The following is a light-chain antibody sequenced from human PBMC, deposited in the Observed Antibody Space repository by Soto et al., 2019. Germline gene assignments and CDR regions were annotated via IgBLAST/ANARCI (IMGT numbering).Light chain of an antibody. CDR2: DVS. Sequence: QSALTQPASVSGSPGLSITISCTGTSSDVGAYNFVSWYQQHPDKAPKLMIFDVSNRPSGVSNRFSGSKSGNTASLTISGLQSEDEAEYYCGSYTTSSTYVFGTGTKVTV. V-gene: IGLV2-14*03. J-gene: IGLJ1*01. CDR3: GSYTTSSTYV. CDR1: SSDVGAYNF.